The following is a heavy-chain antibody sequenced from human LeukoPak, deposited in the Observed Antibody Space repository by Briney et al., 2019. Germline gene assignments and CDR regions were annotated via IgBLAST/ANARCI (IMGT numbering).Heavy chain of an antibody. CDR1: GLSFSSFA. V-gene: IGHV3-23*01. J-gene: IGHJ4*02. Sequence: PGGSLRLSCAASGLSFSSFAMSWVRQGPARGLEGVSSIRGNGGTFYADSVKGRFTLYSDSSRNTVYFQLNNLRVEDTAIYYCAKASWVSSTDAVRWGQGTLVTVSS. CDR2: IRGNGGT. CDR3: AKASWVSSTDAVR. D-gene: IGHD3-16*01.